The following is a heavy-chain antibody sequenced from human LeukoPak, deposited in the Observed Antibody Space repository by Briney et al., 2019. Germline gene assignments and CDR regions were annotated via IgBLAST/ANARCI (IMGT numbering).Heavy chain of an antibody. D-gene: IGHD4/OR15-4a*01. V-gene: IGHV1-18*04. J-gene: IGHJ4*02. Sequence: GAPVKVSCKASGYTFTHYGISWVRQAPGQGLEWMGWISAYNGNTNYAQRLQGRVTVTTETSTSTAYMELRSLRPDDTAIYYCARKPTAYPNDYWGQGTLVTVSS. CDR2: ISAYNGNT. CDR1: GYTFTHYG. CDR3: ARKPTAYPNDY.